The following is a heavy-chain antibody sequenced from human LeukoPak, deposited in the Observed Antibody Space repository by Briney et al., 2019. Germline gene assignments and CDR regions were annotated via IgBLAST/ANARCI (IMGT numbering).Heavy chain of an antibody. J-gene: IGHJ4*02. V-gene: IGHV4-38-2*02. CDR3: AREYSYGQYYFDY. CDR2: IYHSGST. Sequence: PSETLSLTCAVSGYSISSGYYWSWIRQPPGKGLEWIGSIYHSGSTYYNPSLKSRVTISVDTSKNQFSLKLSSVTAADTAVYYCAREYSYGQYYFDYWGQGTLVTVSS. CDR1: GYSISSGYY. D-gene: IGHD5-18*01.